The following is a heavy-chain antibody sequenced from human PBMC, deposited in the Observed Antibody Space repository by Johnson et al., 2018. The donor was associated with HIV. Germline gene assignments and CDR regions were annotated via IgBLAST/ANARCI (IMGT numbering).Heavy chain of an antibody. V-gene: IGHV3-20*04. CDR3: ARDFVGGVPQGAFDI. J-gene: IGHJ3*02. CDR2: INWNGGST. D-gene: IGHD1-1*01. CDR1: GFTFDDFG. Sequence: VQLVESGGGVQRPGGSLRLSCAASGFTFDDFGMGWVRQAPGKGLEWVSGINWNGGSTSYADSVKGRFTISRDNSKNTLYLQMNSLRAEDTAVYYCARDFVGGVPQGAFDIWGQGTMVTVSS.